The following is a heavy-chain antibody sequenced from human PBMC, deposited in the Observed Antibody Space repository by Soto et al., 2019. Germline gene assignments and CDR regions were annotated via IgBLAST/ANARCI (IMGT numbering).Heavy chain of an antibody. J-gene: IGHJ4*02. CDR3: TRLQRRWLSSDS. V-gene: IGHV4-34*01. Sequence: SETLSLTCAVYGGSFSGHYWSWIRQPPGKGLERIGEINHTGTSYSNPSLKGRVTLSVDTSKNQFSLKLNSMTAADTAVFYCTRLQRRWLSSDSWGQGTLVTVSS. CDR1: GGSFSGHY. D-gene: IGHD5-12*01. CDR2: INHTGTS.